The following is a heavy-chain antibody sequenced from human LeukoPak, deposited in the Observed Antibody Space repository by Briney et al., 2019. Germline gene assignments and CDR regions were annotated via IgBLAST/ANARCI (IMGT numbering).Heavy chain of an antibody. D-gene: IGHD3-10*01. CDR3: AREGRWFGELYLDY. J-gene: IGHJ4*02. V-gene: IGHV4-34*01. CDR1: GGSFSGYY. Sequence: SETLSLTCAVYGGSFSGYYWSWIRHPPGKGLEGIGEINHSGSTNYNPSLKSRVTISVDTSKNQFSLKLSSVTAADTAVYYCAREGRWFGELYLDYWGQGTLVTVSS. CDR2: INHSGST.